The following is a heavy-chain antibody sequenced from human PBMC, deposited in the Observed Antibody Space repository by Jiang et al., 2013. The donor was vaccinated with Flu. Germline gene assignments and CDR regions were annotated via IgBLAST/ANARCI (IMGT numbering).Heavy chain of an antibody. D-gene: IGHD3-10*01. Sequence: SRVTISVDTSKNQFSLKLSSVTAADTAVYYCARDHMVQGLMPVGSNWFDPWGQGTLVTVSS. CDR3: ARDHMVQGLMPVGSNWFDP. J-gene: IGHJ5*02. V-gene: IGHV4-31*02.